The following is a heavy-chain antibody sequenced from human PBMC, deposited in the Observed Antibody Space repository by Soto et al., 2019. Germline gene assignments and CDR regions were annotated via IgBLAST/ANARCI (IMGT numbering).Heavy chain of an antibody. D-gene: IGHD6-6*01. CDR1: GFTFSSYA. Sequence: GGSLRLSCAASGFTFSSYAMHWVRQAPGKGLEWVAVISYDGSNKYYADSVKGRFTISRDNSKNTLYLQMNSLRAEDTAVYYCAKGTGSSYYFDYWGQGTLVTVSS. V-gene: IGHV3-30-3*01. J-gene: IGHJ4*02. CDR3: AKGTGSSYYFDY. CDR2: ISYDGSNK.